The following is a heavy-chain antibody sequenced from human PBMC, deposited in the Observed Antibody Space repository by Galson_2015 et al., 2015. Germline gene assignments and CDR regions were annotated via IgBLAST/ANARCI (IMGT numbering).Heavy chain of an antibody. CDR3: ARPSGSSRGGAFDI. CDR1: GFTLSSYA. Sequence: SLRLSCAASGFTLSSYAMSWVRQAPGKGLEWVSGIRGSGGSTYYADSVKGRFTISRDNSNNTLYLQMNSLRVEDTAVYYCARPSGSSRGGAFDIWFLGTKVTVSS. CDR2: IRGSGGST. D-gene: IGHD1-26*01. J-gene: IGHJ3*02. V-gene: IGHV3-23*01.